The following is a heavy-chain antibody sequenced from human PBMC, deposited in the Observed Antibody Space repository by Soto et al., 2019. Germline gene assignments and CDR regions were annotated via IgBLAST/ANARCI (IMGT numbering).Heavy chain of an antibody. J-gene: IGHJ4*02. CDR1: GFTFSNAW. V-gene: IGHV3-15*07. D-gene: IGHD2-2*01. CDR2: IKSKTDGGTK. CDR3: TTDLNIVVVPAAYDY. Sequence: GGSLRLSCAASGFTFSNAWMNWVRQAPGKGLEWVGRIKSKTDGGTKDYAAPVKGRFTISRDDSKNTLYLQMNSLKTEDTAVYYCTTDLNIVVVPAAYDYWGQGTLVTVSS.